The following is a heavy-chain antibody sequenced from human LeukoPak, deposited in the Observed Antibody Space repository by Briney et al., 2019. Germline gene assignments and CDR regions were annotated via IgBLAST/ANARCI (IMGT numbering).Heavy chain of an antibody. Sequence: SETLSLTCTVSGGSISSGSYYWSWIRQPAGKGLEWIGRIYTSGSTNYNPSLESRVTMSLDTSKNQFSLKLRSVTAADTAVYYCARHVVGATVYYFDYWGQGTLVTVSS. CDR3: ARHVVGATVYYFDY. V-gene: IGHV4-61*02. CDR2: IYTSGST. CDR1: GGSISSGSYY. D-gene: IGHD1-26*01. J-gene: IGHJ4*02.